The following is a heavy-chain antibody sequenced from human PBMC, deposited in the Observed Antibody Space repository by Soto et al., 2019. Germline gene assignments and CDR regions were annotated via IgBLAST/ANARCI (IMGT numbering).Heavy chain of an antibody. Sequence: QVQLVESGGGVVQPGKSLRLSCAGSAFAFSSYGIHWVRQAPGKGLEWVAAIAYDGSAEYYTDSVKGRVTISRDNSKNMVSLQMNSLRAEDTAVYYCAKDERREIQLTYLTYGLDVWGQGTTVTVSS. V-gene: IGHV3-30*18. CDR1: AFAFSSYG. CDR2: IAYDGSAE. CDR3: AKDERREIQLTYLTYGLDV. J-gene: IGHJ6*02.